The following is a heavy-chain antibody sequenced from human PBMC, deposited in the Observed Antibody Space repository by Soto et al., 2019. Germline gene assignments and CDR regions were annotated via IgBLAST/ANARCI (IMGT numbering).Heavy chain of an antibody. CDR3: ARMFHCSGGTCPFDY. CDR1: GFSLSTTGMR. J-gene: IGHJ4*02. CDR2: IDWDNDK. V-gene: IGHV2-70*04. D-gene: IGHD2-15*01. Sequence: SGPTLVNPTQTLTVTCTFSGFSLSTTGMRVSWIRQPPGKALEWLARIDWDNDKFYSTSLKTRLTISKDSSKNQVVLTMTNMDPVDTATYYCARMFHCSGGTCPFDYWGQGALVTVPS.